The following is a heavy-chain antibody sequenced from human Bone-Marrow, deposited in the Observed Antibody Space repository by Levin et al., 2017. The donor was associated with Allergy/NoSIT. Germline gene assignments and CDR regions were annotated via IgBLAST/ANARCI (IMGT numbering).Heavy chain of an antibody. J-gene: IGHJ5*01. D-gene: IGHD6-13*01. CDR2: ISGSGGTT. CDR3: AKETTAAPGGVNWLDS. Sequence: LAGGSLRLSCAASGFTFDIFAMTWVRQGPGKGLEWVSTISGSGGTTFLSDSVKGRFSISRDTSRNKLYLQMKNLRAEDTATYYCAKETTAAPGGVNWLDSWGQGILVTVSS. V-gene: IGHV3-23*01. CDR1: GFTFDIFA.